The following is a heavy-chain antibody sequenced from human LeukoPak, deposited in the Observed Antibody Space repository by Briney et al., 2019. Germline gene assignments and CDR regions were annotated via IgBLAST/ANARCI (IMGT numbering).Heavy chain of an antibody. CDR1: GFTVSSNY. J-gene: IGHJ3*02. CDR3: AKEATTPSHI. D-gene: IGHD5-12*01. Sequence: GGSLRLSCAASGFTVSSNYMSWARQAPGRGLEWVSVIYSGGSTYYADSVKGRFTISRHNSKNTLYLQMNSLRAEDTAVYYCAKEATTPSHIWGQGTMVTVSS. CDR2: IYSGGST. V-gene: IGHV3-53*04.